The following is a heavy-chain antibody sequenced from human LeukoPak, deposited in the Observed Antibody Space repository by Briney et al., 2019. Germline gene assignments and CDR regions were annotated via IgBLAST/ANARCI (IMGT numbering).Heavy chain of an antibody. CDR1: GGSISSYY. V-gene: IGHV4-59*08. CDR3: ARVVVVAAKGTAFDY. CDR2: IYYSGGT. J-gene: IGHJ4*02. Sequence: XETLSLTCTVSGGSISSYYWSWIRQPPGKGLEWIGYIYYSGGTKYNPSLKSRVTISVDTSKNQFSLKLSSVTAADTAVYCCARVVVVAAKGTAFDYWGQGTLVTVSS. D-gene: IGHD2-15*01.